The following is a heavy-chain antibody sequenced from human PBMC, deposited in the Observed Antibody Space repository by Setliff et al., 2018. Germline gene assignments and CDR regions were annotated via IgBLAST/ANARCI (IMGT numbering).Heavy chain of an antibody. Sequence: SETLSLTCAVYGGSFSTYYWSWVRQPPGKGLEWIGEIYHSGSTNYNPSLKSRVTISVDTSKNQFSLKLSSVTAADTAVYYCARVGAPGPGALLPFDYWGQGTLVTVSS. J-gene: IGHJ4*02. CDR3: ARVGAPGPGALLPFDY. D-gene: IGHD3-16*01. CDR2: IYHSGST. CDR1: GGSFSTYY. V-gene: IGHV4-34*01.